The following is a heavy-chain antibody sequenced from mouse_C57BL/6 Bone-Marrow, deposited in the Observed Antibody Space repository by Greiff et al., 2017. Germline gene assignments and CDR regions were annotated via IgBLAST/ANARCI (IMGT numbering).Heavy chain of an antibody. Sequence: EVQLQESGGGLVQPGGSMKLSCAASGFTFSDAWMDWVRQSPEKGLEWVAEIRNKANNHATYYAESVKGRFTISRDDSKSSVYLQMNSLRAEDTGIYYCTSITTVAYAMDYWGQGTSVTVSS. CDR1: GFTFSDAW. V-gene: IGHV6-6*01. D-gene: IGHD1-1*01. CDR2: IRNKANNHAT. J-gene: IGHJ4*01. CDR3: TSITTVAYAMDY.